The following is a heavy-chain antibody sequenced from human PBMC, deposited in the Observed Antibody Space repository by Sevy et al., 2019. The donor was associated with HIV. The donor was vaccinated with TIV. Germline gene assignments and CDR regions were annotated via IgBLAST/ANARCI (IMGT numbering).Heavy chain of an antibody. D-gene: IGHD2-15*01. Sequence: GGSLRLSCAASGFSFSWYWMSWVRQTPEKGLEWVANIKQDGSEKNYVDSVKGRFTISRDNAKNSLYLQMNSLRVEDXXXXXXXXXXGXRPNDAFDTWGQGTVVTVSS. V-gene: IGHV3-7*01. CDR3: XXXXGXRPNDAFDT. J-gene: IGHJ3*02. CDR1: GFSFSWYW. CDR2: IKQDGSEK.